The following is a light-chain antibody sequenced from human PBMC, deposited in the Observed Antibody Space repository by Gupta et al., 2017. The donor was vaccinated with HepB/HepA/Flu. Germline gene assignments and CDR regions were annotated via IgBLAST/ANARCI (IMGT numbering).Light chain of an antibody. CDR2: MTS. V-gene: IGKV2-28*01. CDR3: MQTRLTPFT. Sequence: IVMTQSPLSLPVTPGEPASIFCKSDQSRRRDGKDNCLDWYLQKPGQSPQLLIYMTSNRASGVPDSFIGSGSGTDFTLTISSVEAGDVGIYYCMQTRLTPFTLGRGTKVEI. CDR1: QSRRRDGKDNC. J-gene: IGKJ4*01.